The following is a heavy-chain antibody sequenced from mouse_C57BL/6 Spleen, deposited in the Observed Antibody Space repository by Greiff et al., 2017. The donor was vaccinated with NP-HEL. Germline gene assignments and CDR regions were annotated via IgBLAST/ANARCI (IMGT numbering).Heavy chain of an antibody. D-gene: IGHD1-1*01. J-gene: IGHJ2*01. V-gene: IGHV1-62-2*01. CDR2: FYPGSGSI. Sequence: QVQLQQSGAELVKPGASVKLSCKASGYTFTEYTIHWVKQRSGQGLEWIGWFYPGSGSIKYNEKFKDKATLTADKSSSTVYMELSRLTSEDSAVYFCARHEGPYYYGSPPLDYWGQGTTLTVSS. CDR3: ARHEGPYYYGSPPLDY. CDR1: GYTFTEYT.